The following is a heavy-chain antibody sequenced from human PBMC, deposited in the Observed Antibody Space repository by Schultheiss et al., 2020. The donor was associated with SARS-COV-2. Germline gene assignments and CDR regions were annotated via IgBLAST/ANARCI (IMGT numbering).Heavy chain of an antibody. Sequence: SETLSLTCTVSGGSISSYYWSWIRQPPGKGLEWIGYIYYSGSTNYNPSLKSRVTISVDTSKNQFSLKLSSVTAADTAVYYCARDRGGGTDYWGQGTLVTVSS. J-gene: IGHJ4*02. CDR1: GGSISSYY. D-gene: IGHD2-15*01. CDR2: IYYSGST. CDR3: ARDRGGGTDY. V-gene: IGHV4-59*12.